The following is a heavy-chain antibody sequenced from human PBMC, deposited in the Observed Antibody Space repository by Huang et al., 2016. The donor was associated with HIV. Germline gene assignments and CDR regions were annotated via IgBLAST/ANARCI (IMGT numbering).Heavy chain of an antibody. J-gene: IGHJ4*02. V-gene: IGHV1-8*01. CDR1: GYSFASYD. CDR2: MNPNSGNT. D-gene: IGHD6-6*01. CDR3: VRGWYIAALPYFDY. Sequence: QVQLVQSGAEVRKPGASVKVSCEASGYSFASYDINWVRQATGHGLEWSGWMNPNSGNTGYAQKCQGRVTMTRNTSISTAYMELSSLRSEDTAKYFCVRGWYIAALPYFDYWGQGTLVTVSS.